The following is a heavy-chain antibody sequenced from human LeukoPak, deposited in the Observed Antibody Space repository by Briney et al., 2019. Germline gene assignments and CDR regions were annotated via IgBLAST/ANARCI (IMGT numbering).Heavy chain of an antibody. Sequence: GGSLRLSCAASGFTFSSYSMNWVRQAPGKGLEWVSYISSSSSTIYYADSVKGRFTISRDNAKNSLYLQMNSLRAEDTAVYYCARDLDDFWSGYWDYWGQGTLVTVSS. CDR3: ARDLDDFWSGYWDY. CDR2: ISSSSSTI. CDR1: GFTFSSYS. D-gene: IGHD3-3*01. J-gene: IGHJ4*02. V-gene: IGHV3-48*01.